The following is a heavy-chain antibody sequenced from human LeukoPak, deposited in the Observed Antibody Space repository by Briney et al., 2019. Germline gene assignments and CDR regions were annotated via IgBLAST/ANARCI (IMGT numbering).Heavy chain of an antibody. CDR2: INPNTGGT. D-gene: IGHD3-22*01. CDR1: GYTFTAYY. J-gene: IGHJ3*01. V-gene: IGHV1-2*06. CDR3: ASLQNYFDSRPK. Sequence: GASVKVSCKASGYTFTAYYMDWVRQAPGQGLEWMGRINPNTGGTKSAQKFQDRVTLTRDTSIGTAYMELSRLRSDGTAMYFCASLQNYFDSRPKWGQGTMVTVSS.